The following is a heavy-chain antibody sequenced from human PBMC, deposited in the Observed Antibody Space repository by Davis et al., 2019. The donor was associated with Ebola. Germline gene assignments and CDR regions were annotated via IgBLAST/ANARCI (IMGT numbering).Heavy chain of an antibody. J-gene: IGHJ4*02. CDR3: ASFGQLVESYYFDY. D-gene: IGHD1-1*01. Sequence: ASVKVSCKASGYTFTGYYMHWVRQAPGQGLEWMGRINPNSGGTNYAQKFQGRVTMTRDTSISTAYMELSRLRSDDTAVYYCASFGQLVESYYFDYWGQGFLVTVSS. CDR1: GYTFTGYY. CDR2: INPNSGGT. V-gene: IGHV1-2*06.